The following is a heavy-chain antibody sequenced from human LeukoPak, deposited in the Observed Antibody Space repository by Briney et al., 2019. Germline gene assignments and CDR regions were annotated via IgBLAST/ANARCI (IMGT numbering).Heavy chain of an antibody. Sequence: PGGSLRLSCAASGFTFSDYYMSWIRQAPGKGLEWVSYISSSGSTIYYADSVKGRFTISRDNAKNSLYLQMNSLRAEDTALYYCAKVGGPLWFGELEVDYWGQGTLVTVSS. CDR3: AKVGGPLWFGELEVDY. D-gene: IGHD3-10*01. CDR2: ISSSGSTI. CDR1: GFTFSDYY. J-gene: IGHJ4*02. V-gene: IGHV3-11*01.